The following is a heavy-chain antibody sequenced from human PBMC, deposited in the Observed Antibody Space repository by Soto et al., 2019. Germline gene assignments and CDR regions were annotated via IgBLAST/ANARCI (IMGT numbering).Heavy chain of an antibody. D-gene: IGHD1-7*01. CDR1: GGSVTINNW. J-gene: IGHJ4*02. V-gene: IGHV4-4*02. CDR3: ASRDPGTSVDY. Sequence: PLDTLSIRCAVSGGSVTINNWWTWVRKPPGQGLEWIGEIYRTGSTNYNPSLKSRVTISLDKSENQFSLKVTSLTAADTAVYYCASRDPGTSVDYWGQGTLVTVYS. CDR2: IYRTGST.